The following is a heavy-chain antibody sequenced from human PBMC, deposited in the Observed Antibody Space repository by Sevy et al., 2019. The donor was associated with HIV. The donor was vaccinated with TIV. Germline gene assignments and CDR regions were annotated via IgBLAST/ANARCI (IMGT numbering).Heavy chain of an antibody. V-gene: IGHV3-23*01. CDR2: VSGNGFDK. D-gene: IGHD2-15*01. Sequence: GGSLRLSCAASGFTFNTYAMNWVRQAPGKGLEWVSSVSGNGFDKYYADSVKGRFTISRENCRNTVSLQMNSLIVDDAGFYYCVKGLETEEVAPATAPPYSHYYGMDVWGQGTTVTVSS. CDR1: GFTFNTYA. J-gene: IGHJ6*02. CDR3: VKGLETEEVAPATAPPYSHYYGMDV.